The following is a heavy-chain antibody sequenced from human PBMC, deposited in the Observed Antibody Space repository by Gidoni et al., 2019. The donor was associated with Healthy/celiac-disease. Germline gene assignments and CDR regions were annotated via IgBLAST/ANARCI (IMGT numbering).Heavy chain of an antibody. CDR2: IYHSGIT. V-gene: IGHV4-38-2*01. J-gene: IGHJ4*02. D-gene: IGHD6-19*01. CDR1: GYSISSGSY. Sequence: QVQLQESGPGLVKPSETLSLTCAVSGYSISSGSYWGWIRQPPGKGLEWIGSIYHSGITYYNPSLKSRFTISVDTSKNQFSLKLSSVTAADTAVYYCARLYRSSGWDTEYFDYWGQGTLVTVSS. CDR3: ARLYRSSGWDTEYFDY.